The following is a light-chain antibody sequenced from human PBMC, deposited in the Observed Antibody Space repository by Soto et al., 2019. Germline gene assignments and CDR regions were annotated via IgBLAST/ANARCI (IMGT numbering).Light chain of an antibody. CDR1: QTISSW. CDR3: QQSYSSPPT. J-gene: IGKJ1*01. CDR2: KAS. V-gene: IGKV1-5*03. Sequence: DIQITQSPSTLSGSVGDRFNITCRASQTISSWLAWYQQKPGKAPKLPIYKASTLKSGVPSRFSGSGSGTEFTLTISSLQPEDFATYYCQQSYSSPPTFGQGTKVDIK.